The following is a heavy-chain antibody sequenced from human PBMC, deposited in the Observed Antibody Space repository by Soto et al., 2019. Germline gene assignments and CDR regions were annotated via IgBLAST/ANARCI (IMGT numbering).Heavy chain of an antibody. CDR2: ISSSSSTI. V-gene: IGHV3-48*01. CDR3: ARDYCSGGSCYSLWYFDL. CDR1: GFTFSSYI. Sequence: LRLSCAASGFTFSSYIMNWVRQAPGKGLEWVSYISSSSSTIYYADSVKGRFTISRDNAKNSLYLQMNSLRAEDTAVYYCARDYCSGGSCYSLWYFDLWGRGTLVTVSS. J-gene: IGHJ2*01. D-gene: IGHD2-15*01.